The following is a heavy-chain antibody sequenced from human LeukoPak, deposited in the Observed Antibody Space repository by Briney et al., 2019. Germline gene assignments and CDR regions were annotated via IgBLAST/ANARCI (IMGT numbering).Heavy chain of an antibody. D-gene: IGHD3-22*01. CDR2: INPDTGGT. J-gene: IGHJ3*02. CDR3: ARVRPSYYESSAYPHAFDI. Sequence: ASVKVSCKASGYTFTGYYMHCVQQAPGQGLEWMGWINPDTGGTNYAQKFQGRVTMTRDTSINTVYMELSRLRSDDTAVYYCARVRPSYYESSAYPHAFDIWGQGTMVTVSS. V-gene: IGHV1-2*02. CDR1: GYTFTGYY.